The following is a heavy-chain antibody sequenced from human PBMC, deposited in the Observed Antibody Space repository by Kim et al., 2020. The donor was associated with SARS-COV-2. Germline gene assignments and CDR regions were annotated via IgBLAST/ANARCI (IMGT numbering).Heavy chain of an antibody. J-gene: IGHJ4*02. D-gene: IGHD3-22*01. CDR3: ATDGGTSGRCGYLYY. CDR1: GLYV. CDR2: MSFDGFSK. V-gene: IGHV3-30*04. Sequence: GGSLRLSCVTSGLYVIHWVRQAPGKGLEWVAAMSFDGFSKYFADSVNGRFTIPRDDSKNTVWLQLNNLRDEDSAMYYCATDGGTSGRCGYLYYWSQGTLV.